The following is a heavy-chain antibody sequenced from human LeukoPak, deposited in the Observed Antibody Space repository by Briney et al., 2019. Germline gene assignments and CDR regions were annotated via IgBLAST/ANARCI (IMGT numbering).Heavy chain of an antibody. CDR3: ARGQGRDGYNGILEY. J-gene: IGHJ4*02. Sequence: SETLSLTCAVYGGSLSGYYWTWIRQPPGKGLEWIGEINPSGSTNYNPSLKSRVTISVDTSKNQFSLKLRSVTAADTAVFYCARGQGRDGYNGILEYWGQGALVTVSS. CDR1: GGSLSGYY. V-gene: IGHV4-34*01. CDR2: INPSGST. D-gene: IGHD5-24*01.